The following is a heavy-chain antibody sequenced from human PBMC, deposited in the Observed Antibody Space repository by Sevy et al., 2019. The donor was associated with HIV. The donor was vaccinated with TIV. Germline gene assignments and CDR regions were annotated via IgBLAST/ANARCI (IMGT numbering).Heavy chain of an antibody. CDR2: IRSKANSYAT. V-gene: IGHV3-73*01. CDR1: GFTFSGSA. Sequence: GGSLRLSCAASGFTFSGSAMHWVRQASGKGLEWVGRIRSKANSYATAYAASVKGRFTISRDDSKNTAYLQMNSLKTEDTAVYYCIVYRYYGSGSYNAEYFQHWGQGTLVTVSS. D-gene: IGHD3-10*01. J-gene: IGHJ1*01. CDR3: IVYRYYGSGSYNAEYFQH.